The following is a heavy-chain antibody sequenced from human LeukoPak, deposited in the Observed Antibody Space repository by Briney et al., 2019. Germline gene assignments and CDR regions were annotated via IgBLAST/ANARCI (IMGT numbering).Heavy chain of an antibody. CDR2: INPNSGGT. D-gene: IGHD6-6*01. J-gene: IGHJ4*02. Sequence: ASVKVSCKASGYTFTGYYMHWVRQAPGQGLEWMGWINPNSGGTNYAQKFQGRVTMTRDTSTSTVYMELSSLRSEDTAVYYCARDGSSSVDYYFDYWGQGTLVTVSS. CDR3: ARDGSSSVDYYFDY. CDR1: GYTFTGYY. V-gene: IGHV1-2*02.